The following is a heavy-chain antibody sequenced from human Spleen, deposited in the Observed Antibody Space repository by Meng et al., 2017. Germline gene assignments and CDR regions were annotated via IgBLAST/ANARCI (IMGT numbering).Heavy chain of an antibody. D-gene: IGHD5-18*01. V-gene: IGHV4-61*01. Sequence: QVQLQESGPGLVRPSETLSLTCTVSGGPVSSGSYYWSWIRQPPGKGLEWIGYIYYSGSTNYNPSLKSRVTISVDTSKNQFSLKLSSVTAADTAVYYCARVVAAMVKMGGGLDYWGQGTVVTVSS. CDR3: ARVVAAMVKMGGGLDY. J-gene: IGHJ4*02. CDR2: IYYSGST. CDR1: GGPVSSGSYY.